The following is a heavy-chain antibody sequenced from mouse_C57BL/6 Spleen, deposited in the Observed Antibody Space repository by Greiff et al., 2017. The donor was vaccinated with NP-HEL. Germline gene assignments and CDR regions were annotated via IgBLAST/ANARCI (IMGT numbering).Heavy chain of an antibody. J-gene: IGHJ1*03. D-gene: IGHD3-3*01. CDR3: ARHPGDVDWYFDV. CDR1: GFTFTDYY. V-gene: IGHV7-3*01. CDR2: IRNKANGYTT. Sequence: EVKLMASGGGLVQPGGSLSLSCAASGFTFTDYYMSWVRQPPGKALEWLGFIRNKANGYTTEYSASVKGRFTISRDNSQSILYLQMNALRAEDSATYYCARHPGDVDWYFDVWGTGTTVTVSS.